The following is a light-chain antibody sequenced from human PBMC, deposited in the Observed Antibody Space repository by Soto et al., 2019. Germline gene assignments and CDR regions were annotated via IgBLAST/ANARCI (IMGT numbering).Light chain of an antibody. Sequence: IRMTQSPSTLSASVGDRVTITCRASQSISIWLAWYQQKPGKAPKLLIYKASSLESGVPSRFSGSGSGTEFTLTISSLQPDDFATYYCQQYISYWTFGQGTKVDI. CDR2: KAS. CDR3: QQYISYWT. J-gene: IGKJ1*01. CDR1: QSISIW. V-gene: IGKV1-5*03.